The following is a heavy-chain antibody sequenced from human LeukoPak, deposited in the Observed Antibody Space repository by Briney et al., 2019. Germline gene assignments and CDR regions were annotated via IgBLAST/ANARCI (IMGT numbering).Heavy chain of an antibody. Sequence: GGSLRLSCAASGFTFSSYSMNWVRQAPGKGLEWVSYISSSSSTIYYADSVKGRFTISRDKSKNTLYLQMNSLRPEDTALYYCAGRPGDSPHYFDYWGQGALVTVSS. V-gene: IGHV3-48*01. J-gene: IGHJ4*02. CDR3: AGRPGDSPHYFDY. CDR1: GFTFSSYS. D-gene: IGHD6-6*01. CDR2: ISSSSSTI.